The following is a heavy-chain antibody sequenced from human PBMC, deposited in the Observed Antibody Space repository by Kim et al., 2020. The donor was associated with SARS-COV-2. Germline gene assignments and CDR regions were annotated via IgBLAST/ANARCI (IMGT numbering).Heavy chain of an antibody. D-gene: IGHD3-10*01. CDR1: GFTFSDYY. CDR3: ARRISVVRGAPFDY. V-gene: IGHV3-11*04. J-gene: IGHJ4*02. CDR2: ISGSGGTI. Sequence: GGSLRLSCAASGFTFSDYYMTWIRQAPGRGLEWLSYISGSGGTIYYADSVKGRFTFSRDNAKNSLYLQLNSLRAEDTALYYCARRISVVRGAPFDYWGQGTLVTVSS.